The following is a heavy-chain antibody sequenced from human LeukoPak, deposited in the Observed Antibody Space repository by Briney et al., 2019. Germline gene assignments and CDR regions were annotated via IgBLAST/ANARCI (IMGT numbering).Heavy chain of an antibody. Sequence: GGSLRLSCAASGFPFSTSTMHWVRQAPGKGLEWVAVISFDGSLRYAADSLKGRFTVSRDNSNNTVYLGMNSLRREDTAVYYCSRGWLRTNPLDPWGQGTLVTVSS. J-gene: IGHJ5*02. CDR3: SRGWLRTNPLDP. D-gene: IGHD5-12*01. CDR2: ISFDGSLR. V-gene: IGHV3-30*04. CDR1: GFPFSTST.